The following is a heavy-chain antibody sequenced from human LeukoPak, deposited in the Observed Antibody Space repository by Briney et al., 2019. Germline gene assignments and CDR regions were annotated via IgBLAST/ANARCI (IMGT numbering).Heavy chain of an antibody. V-gene: IGHV3-23*01. J-gene: IGHJ3*01. D-gene: IGHD2-2*01. CDR1: GFTFSSYA. CDR2: ISGSGGST. Sequence: GGSLRLSCAAPGFTFSSYAMSWVRQAPGKGLEWVSAISGSGGSTYYADSVKGRFTISRDNSKNTLYLQMNSLRAEDTAVYYCASAEPYCSSTSCPGWGQGTMVTVSS. CDR3: ASAEPYCSSTSCPG.